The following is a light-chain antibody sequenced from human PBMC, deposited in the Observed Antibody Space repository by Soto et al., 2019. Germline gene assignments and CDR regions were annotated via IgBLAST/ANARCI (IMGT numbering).Light chain of an antibody. V-gene: IGKV3D-20*02. CDR1: QSVINNY. CDR2: GAS. Sequence: EIVLTQSPGTLSLSPGEIATLSCSASQSVINNYLAWYQPKPGQAPRLLIYGASNRATGIPDRFSGSGSGTDFTLTISSLEPEDFGVYYCQQRSNWPPVTFGGGTKVDIK. J-gene: IGKJ4*01. CDR3: QQRSNWPPVT.